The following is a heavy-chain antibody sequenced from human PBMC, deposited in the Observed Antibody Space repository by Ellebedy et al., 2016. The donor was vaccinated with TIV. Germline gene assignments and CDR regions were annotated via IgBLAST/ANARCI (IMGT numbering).Heavy chain of an antibody. Sequence: AASVTVSCKPVDGSFSSYGISWVRQAPRQGLEWMGGIIPIFGTAKYAQKFQGRVTITADKSTGTTYMELSSLRSEDTAVYYCARSDGFNFVTPFDYWGQGVLVTVSS. CDR2: IIPIFGTA. CDR3: ARSDGFNFVTPFDY. J-gene: IGHJ4*02. CDR1: DGSFSSYG. D-gene: IGHD5-24*01. V-gene: IGHV1-69*06.